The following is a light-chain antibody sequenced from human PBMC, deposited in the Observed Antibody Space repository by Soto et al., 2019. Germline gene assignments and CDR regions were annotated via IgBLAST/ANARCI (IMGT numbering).Light chain of an antibody. J-gene: IGKJ3*01. CDR3: NHYRNLPYIT. Sequence: DIQVTQSPPSLSASVGDRVTVTCQASQDSNTFLNWFQQRPGEAPKLLIYATSNLERGVPSWFSGGQCRTDFILSISSLLTEDLWTYDSNHYRNLPYITFGPGTKVNI. CDR1: QDSNTF. V-gene: IGKV1-33*01. CDR2: ATS.